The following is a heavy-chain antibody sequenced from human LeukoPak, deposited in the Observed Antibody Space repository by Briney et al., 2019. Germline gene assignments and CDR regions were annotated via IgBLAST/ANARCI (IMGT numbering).Heavy chain of an antibody. CDR3: ARHPEQSSGY. Sequence: GASLQISCKGSGSIFSSYWNGWVRQLPGKGLEWMGIIYPGDSRTTDSPSFEGQVTITADKSISTAYLQWSSLKASDTAMYYCARHPEQSSGYWGQGTLVTVSS. V-gene: IGHV5-51*01. D-gene: IGHD6-19*01. J-gene: IGHJ4*02. CDR1: GSIFSSYW. CDR2: IYPGDSRT.